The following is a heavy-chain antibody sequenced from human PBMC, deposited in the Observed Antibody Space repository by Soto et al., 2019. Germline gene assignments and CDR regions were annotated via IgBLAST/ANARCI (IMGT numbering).Heavy chain of an antibody. CDR2: IIPIFGTA. V-gene: IGHV1-69*13. D-gene: IGHD5-12*01. Sequence: ASVKVSCKASGGTFSSYAISWVRQAPGQGLEWMGGIIPIFGTANYAQEFQGRVTITADESTSTAYMELSSLRSEDTAVYYCARGGRDGYIRSAFDIWGQGTMVTVSS. CDR3: ARGGRDGYIRSAFDI. J-gene: IGHJ3*02. CDR1: GGTFSSYA.